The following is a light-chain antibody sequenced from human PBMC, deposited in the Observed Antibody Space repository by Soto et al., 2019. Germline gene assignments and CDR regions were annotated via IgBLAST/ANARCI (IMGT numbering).Light chain of an antibody. V-gene: IGKV3-20*01. CDR1: QSVRSS. Sequence: EMVMTQSPATLSVSPGERATLSCRASQSVRSSLAWYQQKPGQAPRLLIFDATKRVTGIPARFSGSGSGTDFTLTISRLEPEDFALYYCQQYGGSPITFGLGTRLEIK. CDR2: DAT. CDR3: QQYGGSPIT. J-gene: IGKJ5*01.